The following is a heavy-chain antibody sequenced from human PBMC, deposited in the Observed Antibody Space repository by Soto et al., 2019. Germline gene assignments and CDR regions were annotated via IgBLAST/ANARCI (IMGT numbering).Heavy chain of an antibody. CDR3: AGQTFTIAAASYGRSNWFDP. J-gene: IGHJ5*02. CDR2: IYFTGNT. CDR1: GGSITSSSHF. D-gene: IGHD6-25*01. V-gene: IGHV4-39*01. Sequence: KTSETLSLTCTASGGSITSSSHFWGWVRQPPGKGLEWIGTIYFTGNTYYTPSLKSRLTMSIDTSKNEFSLRLNSMTAADTAVYYCAGQTFTIAAASYGRSNWFDPWGPGTLVTVSS.